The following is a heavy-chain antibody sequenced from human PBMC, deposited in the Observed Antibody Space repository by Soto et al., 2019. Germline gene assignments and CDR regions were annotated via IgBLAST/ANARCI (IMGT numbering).Heavy chain of an antibody. J-gene: IGHJ6*02. Sequence: ASVKVSCKASGYTFTGYYMHWVRQAPGQGLEWMGWINPNSGGTNYAQKFQGWVTMTRDTSISTAYMELSRLRSDDTAVYYCARYTMGHYYYYGMDVWGQGTTVTVSS. CDR2: INPNSGGT. V-gene: IGHV1-2*04. CDR1: GYTFTGYY. CDR3: ARYTMGHYYYYGMDV. D-gene: IGHD3-16*01.